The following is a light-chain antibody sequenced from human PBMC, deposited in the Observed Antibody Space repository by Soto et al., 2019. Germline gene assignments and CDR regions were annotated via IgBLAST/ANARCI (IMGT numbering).Light chain of an antibody. Sequence: QSVLTQPPSASGTPGQRVTISCSGSSSNIGSNYVYWYQPLPGTAPKLLIYRNNQRPSGVPDRFSGSKSGTSASLAISGLRSEDEADYYCAAWDDSRYVFGTGTKLTVL. J-gene: IGLJ1*01. V-gene: IGLV1-47*01. CDR3: AAWDDSRYV. CDR1: SSNIGSNY. CDR2: RNN.